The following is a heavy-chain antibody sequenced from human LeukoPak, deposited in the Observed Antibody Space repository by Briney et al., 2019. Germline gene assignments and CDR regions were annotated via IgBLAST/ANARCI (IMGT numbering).Heavy chain of an antibody. V-gene: IGHV4-59*01. CDR2: IYYSGRT. J-gene: IGHJ3*02. CDR3: ARAYYFDSSGYDDAFDI. CDR1: GGSISSYY. D-gene: IGHD3-22*01. Sequence: SETLSLSCTVSGGSISSYYWSWIRQPPGKGLEWIGYIYYSGRTNYNPSLKSRVTISLDTSKNQFSLKLSSVTAADTAVYYSARAYYFDSSGYDDAFDIWGQGTMVTVSS.